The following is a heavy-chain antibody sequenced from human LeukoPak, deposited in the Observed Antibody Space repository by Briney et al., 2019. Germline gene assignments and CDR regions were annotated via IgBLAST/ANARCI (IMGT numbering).Heavy chain of an antibody. CDR2: ISGSGGST. Sequence: GGSLRLSCAASGFTFSSYAMSWVRRAPGKGLRWVSGISGSGGSTYYADSVKGRFTISRDNSKNTLYLQMNSLRAEDTAVYYCARDGHGDYGNDAFDIWGQGTMVTVSS. J-gene: IGHJ3*02. D-gene: IGHD4-17*01. CDR3: ARDGHGDYGNDAFDI. CDR1: GFTFSSYA. V-gene: IGHV3-23*01.